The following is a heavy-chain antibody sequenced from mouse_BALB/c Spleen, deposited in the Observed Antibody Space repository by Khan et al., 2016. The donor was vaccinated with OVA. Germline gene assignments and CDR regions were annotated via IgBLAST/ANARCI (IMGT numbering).Heavy chain of an antibody. CDR1: GFTFSTYG. V-gene: IGHV5-6*01. D-gene: IGHD1-1*01. Sequence: EVQLVESGGDLVKPEGSLKLSCAASGFTFSTYGMSWVRQTPDKRLEWVATISSGGSYTYYPDSVQGRFTISRDNAKNTLYLQMISLKSEDTAMFYCARLAYYYDSEGFAYWGQGTLVTVSA. CDR3: ARLAYYYDSEGFAY. CDR2: ISSGGSYT. J-gene: IGHJ3*01.